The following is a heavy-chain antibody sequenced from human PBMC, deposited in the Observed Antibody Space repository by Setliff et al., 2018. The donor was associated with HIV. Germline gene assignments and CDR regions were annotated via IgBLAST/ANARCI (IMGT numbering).Heavy chain of an antibody. CDR2: IIPIFGTT. CDR1: GGTFSSYG. Sequence: SVKVSCKTSGGTFSSYGVSWVRQAPGQGLQWMGGIIPIFGTTDYTQGFQGRVPITTDEPATTVYMELSSLRSDDTAVYYCARGRRSDYYDSNGYLYYYFDLWVRGTLVTVSS. CDR3: ARGRRSDYYDSNGYLYYYFDL. V-gene: IGHV1-69*05. J-gene: IGHJ2*01. D-gene: IGHD3-22*01.